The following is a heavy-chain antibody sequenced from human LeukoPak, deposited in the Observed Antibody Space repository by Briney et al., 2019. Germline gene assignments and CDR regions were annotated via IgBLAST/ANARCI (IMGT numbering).Heavy chain of an antibody. J-gene: IGHJ4*02. D-gene: IGHD6-19*01. Sequence: GGSLRLSCAASGFSVSSNYMTWVRQAPGKGLEWVSLIYSAGSTYYADSVKGRFTISRDNSKNTLYLQMSSLRADDTAVYYCATWSYSSGVDYWGQGTLVTVSS. V-gene: IGHV3-53*01. CDR2: IYSAGST. CDR1: GFSVSSNY. CDR3: ATWSYSSGVDY.